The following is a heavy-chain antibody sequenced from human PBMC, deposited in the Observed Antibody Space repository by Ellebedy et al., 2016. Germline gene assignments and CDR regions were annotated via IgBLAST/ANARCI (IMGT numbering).Heavy chain of an antibody. Sequence: SETLSLTCTVSGGSISSGSYYWGWIRQPPGKGLEWIGSIYYSGSTYYNPSLKSRVTISVDTSKNQFSLKLNSVTAADTAVYYCARRTGYSSSWSLWGQGTLVTVSS. V-gene: IGHV4-39*01. D-gene: IGHD6-13*01. CDR2: IYYSGST. CDR1: GGSISSGSYY. CDR3: ARRTGYSSSWSL. J-gene: IGHJ4*02.